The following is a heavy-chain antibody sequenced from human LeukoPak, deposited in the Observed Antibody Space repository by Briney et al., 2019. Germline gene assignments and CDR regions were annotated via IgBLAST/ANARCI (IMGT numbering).Heavy chain of an antibody. J-gene: IGHJ4*02. V-gene: IGHV1-18*01. CDR3: ARARGGAKTLLTPFGY. D-gene: IGHD1-26*01. Sequence: VSVKVSCKASGYTFTSYGISWVRQAPGQGLEWMGWISAYNGNTNYAQKLQGRVTMTTDTSTSTAYMELRSLRSDDTAVYYCARARGGAKTLLTPFGYWGQGTLVTVSS. CDR2: ISAYNGNT. CDR1: GYTFTSYG.